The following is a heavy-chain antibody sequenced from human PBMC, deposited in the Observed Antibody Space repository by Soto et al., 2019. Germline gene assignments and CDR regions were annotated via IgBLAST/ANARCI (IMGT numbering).Heavy chain of an antibody. CDR1: GFTFRNYD. CDR3: AREIAAPGTWYFDY. J-gene: IGHJ4*02. D-gene: IGHD6-13*01. V-gene: IGHV3-13*01. CDR2: IAINGDT. Sequence: GGSLRLSCTASGFTFRNYDIHWVRQVTGKGLEWVSGIAINGDTYYLGSVTGRFTISRDNAQNSVSLQMNSLGAGDTAVYYCAREIAAPGTWYFDYWGQGTLVTVSS.